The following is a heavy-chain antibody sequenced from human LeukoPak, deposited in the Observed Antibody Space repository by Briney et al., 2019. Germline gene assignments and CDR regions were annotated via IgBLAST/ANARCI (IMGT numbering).Heavy chain of an antibody. CDR1: GGSISSSSYY. D-gene: IGHD6-19*01. Sequence: SETLSLTCTVSGGSISSSSYYWGWVRQPPGKGLEWIGNIFYSGSTYYNPSLKSRLTISVDTSKNQFSLKLKSVTAADTAVYYGARHVEQRLTPFDYWGQGILVTVSS. CDR3: ARHVEQRLTPFDY. J-gene: IGHJ4*02. V-gene: IGHV4-39*01. CDR2: IFYSGST.